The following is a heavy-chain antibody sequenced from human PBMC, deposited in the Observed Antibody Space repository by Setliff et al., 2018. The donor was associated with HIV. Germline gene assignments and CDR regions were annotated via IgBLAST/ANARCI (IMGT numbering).Heavy chain of an antibody. CDR1: GGSITNTNFY. CDR2: SYHSGSS. V-gene: IGHV4-31*03. D-gene: IGHD3-16*02. CDR3: ASGWVRQSRRFGGGIVLPPFDY. J-gene: IGHJ4*02. Sequence: SETLFLTCTVSGGSITNTNFYWNWIRPRPGKALEWIGYSYHSGSSSHNPSHKSRLTTSINSSKSQSSLRLSSVTAADTAVYYCASGWVRQSRRFGGGIVLPPFDYWGQGTLVTVPQ.